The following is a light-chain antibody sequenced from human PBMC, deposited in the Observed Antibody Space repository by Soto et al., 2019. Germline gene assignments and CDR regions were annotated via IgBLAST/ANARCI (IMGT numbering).Light chain of an antibody. CDR3: AAWDDSLSGRV. CDR2: GSN. V-gene: IGLV1-47*02. J-gene: IGLJ3*02. CDR1: SSNLGSNS. Sequence: QSVLTQTPSASGTPGQRVTISCSGSSSNLGSNSVYWYQQLPGTAPKLLIYGSNQRPSGVPDRFSGSKSGTSASLAISGLRSEDEADYYCAAWDDSLSGRVFGGGTK.